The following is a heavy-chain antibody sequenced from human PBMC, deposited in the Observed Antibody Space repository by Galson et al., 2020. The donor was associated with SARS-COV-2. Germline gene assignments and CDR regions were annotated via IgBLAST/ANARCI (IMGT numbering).Heavy chain of an antibody. CDR3: ARDSSGYTAMVLDY. Sequence: TGGSLRLSCAASGFTFSSYGMHWVRQAPGKGLEWVAVIWYDGSNKYYADSVKGRFTISRDNSKNTLYLQMNSLRAEDTAVYYCARDSSGYTAMVLDYWGQGTLVTVSS. CDR2: IWYDGSNK. D-gene: IGHD5-18*01. V-gene: IGHV3-33*01. J-gene: IGHJ4*02. CDR1: GFTFSSYG.